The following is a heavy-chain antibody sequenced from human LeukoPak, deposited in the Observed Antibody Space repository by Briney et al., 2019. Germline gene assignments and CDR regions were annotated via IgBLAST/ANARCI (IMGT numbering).Heavy chain of an antibody. D-gene: IGHD3-16*02. V-gene: IGHV3-23*01. J-gene: IGHJ3*02. CDR3: AKDGDYDYVWGSYRYAFDI. CDR2: ISGSGGST. Sequence: GGSLRLSCAASGFTFSSYAMSWVRQAPGKGLEWVSAISGSGGSTYYADSVKGRFTISRDNSKNTLYLQMNSLRAEDTAVYYCAKDGDYDYVWGSYRYAFDIWGQGTMVTVSS. CDR1: GFTFSSYA.